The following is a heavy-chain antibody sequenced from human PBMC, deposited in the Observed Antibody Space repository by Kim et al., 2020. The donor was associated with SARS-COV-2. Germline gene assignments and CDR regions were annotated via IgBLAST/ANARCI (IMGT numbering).Heavy chain of an antibody. Sequence: GGSLRLSCAASGFTVSGNNINWVRRAPGKGLEWVSIIYSSGNTYYADSVKGRFTISRDNSKNTLYLQMNSLRADDSAMYYCARFRNDGPWGQGTLVTVSS. CDR3: ARFRNDGP. CDR2: IYSSGNT. D-gene: IGHD1-1*01. CDR1: GFTVSGNN. J-gene: IGHJ5*02. V-gene: IGHV3-66*01.